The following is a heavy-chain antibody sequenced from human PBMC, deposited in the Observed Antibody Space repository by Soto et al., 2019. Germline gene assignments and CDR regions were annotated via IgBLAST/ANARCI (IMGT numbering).Heavy chain of an antibody. CDR2: IWYDGSNK. Sequence: QVQLVESGGGVVQPGRSLRLSCAASGFTFSSYGMHWVRQAPGKGLEWVAVIWYDGSNKYYADSVKGRFTISRDNSKNTRYLQMNGLRAEDTAVYYCARDPHCGGDCPGDYWGQGTLVTVSS. D-gene: IGHD2-21*02. V-gene: IGHV3-33*01. CDR3: ARDPHCGGDCPGDY. J-gene: IGHJ4*02. CDR1: GFTFSSYG.